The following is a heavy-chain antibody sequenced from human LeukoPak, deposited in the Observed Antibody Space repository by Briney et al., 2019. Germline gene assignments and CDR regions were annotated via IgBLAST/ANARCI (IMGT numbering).Heavy chain of an antibody. D-gene: IGHD3-10*01. Sequence: GGSLRRSCAASGFTFDDYGMSWVRQAPGKGLEWVSGINWNGGSTGYADSVKGRFTISRDNAKNSLYLQTNSLRAEDTALYYCARDFPVWFGELLSAFYFDYWGQGTLVTVSS. CDR3: ARDFPVWFGELLSAFYFDY. V-gene: IGHV3-20*04. J-gene: IGHJ4*02. CDR2: INWNGGST. CDR1: GFTFDDYG.